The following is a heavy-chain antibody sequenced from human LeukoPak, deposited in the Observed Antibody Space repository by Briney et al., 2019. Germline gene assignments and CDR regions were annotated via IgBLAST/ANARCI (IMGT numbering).Heavy chain of an antibody. CDR1: GFTFSSYE. D-gene: IGHD2-21*02. CDR3: ARVTANWFDP. V-gene: IGHV3-48*03. Sequence: GGSLRLSCAASGFTFSSYEMNWVRQAPGKGLEWVSYISSSCSTIYYADSVKGRFTISRDNAKNPLYLQMKRLRAEDTAVYYCARVTANWFDPWGQGTLVTVSS. J-gene: IGHJ5*02. CDR2: ISSSCSTI.